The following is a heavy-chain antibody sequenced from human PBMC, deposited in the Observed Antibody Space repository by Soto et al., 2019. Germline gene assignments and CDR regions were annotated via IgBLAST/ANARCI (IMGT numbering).Heavy chain of an antibody. J-gene: IGHJ4*02. D-gene: IGHD6-19*01. CDR1: GYTFPSYG. Sequence: ASVKVSCQPSGYTFPSYGISWVRQAPGQGLEWMGWISAYNGNTNYAQKLQSRVTMTTNTATSTAYMELRSLRSDDSAVYYCARDAMRAVAGFDYWGQGTLVTVSS. CDR2: ISAYNGNT. V-gene: IGHV1-18*01. CDR3: ARDAMRAVAGFDY.